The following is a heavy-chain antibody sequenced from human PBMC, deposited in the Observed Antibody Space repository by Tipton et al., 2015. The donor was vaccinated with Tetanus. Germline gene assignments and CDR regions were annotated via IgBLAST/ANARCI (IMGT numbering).Heavy chain of an antibody. CDR2: ISYDGTNK. CDR1: GFIFSTYG. J-gene: IGHJ4*02. V-gene: IGHV3-30*03. CDR3: ARDRGMATILGSEFDY. D-gene: IGHD5-24*01. Sequence: SLRLSCAASGFIFSTYGMHWVRQAPGKGLEWVAVISYDGTNKYHTDSVKGRFTISRDNSKNTLYLQMNSLRPEDTAVYYCARDRGMATILGSEFDYWGQGPLAPVSS.